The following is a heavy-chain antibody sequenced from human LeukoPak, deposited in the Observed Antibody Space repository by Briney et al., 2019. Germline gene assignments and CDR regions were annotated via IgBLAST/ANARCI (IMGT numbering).Heavy chain of an antibody. J-gene: IGHJ4*02. D-gene: IGHD6-19*01. CDR3: ARQTSIAVAGKKFDY. CDR1: GGSFSGYY. Sequence: PSETLSLTCAGYGGSFSGYYWSWIRQPPGKGLEWIGEINHSGSTNYNPSLKSRVTISVDTSKNQFSLKLSSVTAADTAVYYCARQTSIAVAGKKFDYWGPGTLVTVSS. CDR2: INHSGST. V-gene: IGHV4-34*01.